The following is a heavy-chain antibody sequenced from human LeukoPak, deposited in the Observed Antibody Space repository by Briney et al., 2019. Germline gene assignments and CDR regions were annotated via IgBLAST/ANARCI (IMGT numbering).Heavy chain of an antibody. CDR1: GFTFSSYG. D-gene: IGHD2-8*01. V-gene: IGHV3-30*18. Sequence: QPGRSLRLSCAASGFTFSSYGMHWVRQAPGKGLEWVAVISYDGSNKYYADSVKGRFTISRDNSKNTLYLQMNSLRAEDTAVYYCAKDQDRMVYATNFDYWGQGTLVTVSS. CDR3: AKDQDRMVYATNFDY. CDR2: ISYDGSNK. J-gene: IGHJ4*02.